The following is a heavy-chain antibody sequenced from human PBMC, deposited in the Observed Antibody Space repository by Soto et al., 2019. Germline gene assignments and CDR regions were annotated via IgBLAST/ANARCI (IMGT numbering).Heavy chain of an antibody. J-gene: IGHJ4*02. V-gene: IGHV4-39*01. Sequence: KTSETLSLTCTVSGGSISSSSYYWGWIRQPPGKGLEWIGSIYYSGSTYYNPSLKSRVTISVDTSKNQFSLKLSSVTAADTAVYYCARGGLRITMIVVVQRFDYWGQGTLVTVSS. CDR3: ARGGLRITMIVVVQRFDY. CDR2: IYYSGST. D-gene: IGHD3-22*01. CDR1: GGSISSSSYY.